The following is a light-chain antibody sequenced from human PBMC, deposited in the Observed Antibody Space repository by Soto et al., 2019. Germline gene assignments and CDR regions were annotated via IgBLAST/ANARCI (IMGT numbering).Light chain of an antibody. CDR2: LNSDGSH. CDR1: SGHSSYA. CDR3: QTWGTGISLV. J-gene: IGLJ3*02. Sequence: QLVLTQSPSASASLGASVKLTCTLSSGHSSYAIAWHQQQPEKGPRYLMKLNSDGSHSKGDGIPDRFSGSSSGAEHYLTISSLQSEDEADYYCQTWGTGISLVFGGGTKVTVL. V-gene: IGLV4-69*01.